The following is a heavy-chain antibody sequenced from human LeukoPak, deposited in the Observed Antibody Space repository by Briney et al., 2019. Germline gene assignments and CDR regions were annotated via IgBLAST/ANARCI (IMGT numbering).Heavy chain of an antibody. CDR1: GFTFSSYS. V-gene: IGHV3-21*01. D-gene: IGHD5-24*01. CDR2: ISSSSSYI. CDR3: ARSEMGYXXYYMDV. J-gene: IGHJ6*03. Sequence: GSLXXXCAASGFTFSSYSMNWVRQAPGKGLEWVSFISSSSSYIYYADSVKGRFTISRDNAKNSLYLQMNSLRAEDTAVYYCARSEMGYXXYYMDVWGKGTTVTISS.